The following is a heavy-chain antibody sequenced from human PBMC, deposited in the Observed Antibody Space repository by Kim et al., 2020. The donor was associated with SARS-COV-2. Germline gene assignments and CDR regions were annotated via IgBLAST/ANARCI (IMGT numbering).Heavy chain of an antibody. V-gene: IGHV4-34*01. Sequence: SETLSLTCAVYGGSFSGYYWSWIRQPPGKGLEWIGEINHSGSTNYNPSLKSRVTISVDTSKNQFSLKLSSVTAADTAVYYCARVRERLTFGGRKRHDLDYWGQGTLVTVSS. D-gene: IGHD3-16*01. CDR2: INHSGST. J-gene: IGHJ4*02. CDR1: GGSFSGYY. CDR3: ARVRERLTFGGRKRHDLDY.